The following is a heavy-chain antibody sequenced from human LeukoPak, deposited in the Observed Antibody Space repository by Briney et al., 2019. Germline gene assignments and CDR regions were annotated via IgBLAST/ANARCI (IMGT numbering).Heavy chain of an antibody. CDR2: ISYNGSNK. CDR3: AKDQYGP. V-gene: IGHV3-30*18. CDR1: GFTFSSYG. J-gene: IGHJ5*02. Sequence: GGSLRLSCAASGFTFSSYGMHWVRQAPGKGLEWVAVISYNGSNKYYADSVKGRFTISRDNSKNTLYLQMNSLRAEDTAVYYCAKDQYGPWGQGTLVTVSS. D-gene: IGHD2-8*01.